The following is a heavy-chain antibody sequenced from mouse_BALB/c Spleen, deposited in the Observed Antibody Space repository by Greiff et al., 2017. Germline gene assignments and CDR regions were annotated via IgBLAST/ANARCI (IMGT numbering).Heavy chain of an antibody. CDR2: ISNGGGST. CDR1: GFTFSSYT. CDR3: ARHEDYDYDPYYFDY. J-gene: IGHJ2*01. D-gene: IGHD2-4*01. V-gene: IGHV5-12-2*01. Sequence: DVHLVESGGGLVQPGGSLKLSCAASGFTFSSYTMSWVRQTPEKRLEWVAYISNGGGSTYYPDTVKGRFTISRDNAKNTLYLQMSSLKSEDTAMYYCARHEDYDYDPYYFDYWGQGTTLTVSS.